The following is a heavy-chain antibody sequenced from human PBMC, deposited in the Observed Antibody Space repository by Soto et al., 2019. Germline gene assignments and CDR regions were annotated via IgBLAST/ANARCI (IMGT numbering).Heavy chain of an antibody. J-gene: IGHJ4*02. Sequence: GGSLRLSCAASGFTFSNYIMHWVRQAPGKGLEWVAIILHDGNNKYYADSVKGLFTISRDNSKNTLYLQMNSLRTEDTAIYYCARDDEGGSYCDLGYWGQGTLLTVSS. CDR3: ARDDEGGSYCDLGY. CDR1: GFTFSNYI. D-gene: IGHD3-10*01. CDR2: ILHDGNNK. V-gene: IGHV3-30-3*01.